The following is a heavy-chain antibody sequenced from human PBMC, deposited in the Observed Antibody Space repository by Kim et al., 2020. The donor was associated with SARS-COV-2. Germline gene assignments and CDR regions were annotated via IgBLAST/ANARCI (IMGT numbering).Heavy chain of an antibody. V-gene: IGHV3-7*01. CDR3: ARDDGFRSIDH. D-gene: IGHD6-25*01. Sequence: KFYVDYVEGRVTVSRDNVKNSVYLQMDGLSPEDTAVYYCARDDGFRSIDHWGQGILVTVAS. CDR2: K. J-gene: IGHJ4*02.